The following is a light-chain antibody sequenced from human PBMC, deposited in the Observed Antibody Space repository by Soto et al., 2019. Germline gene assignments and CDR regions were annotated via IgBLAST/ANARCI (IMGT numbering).Light chain of an antibody. CDR3: SSYTSSSTL. Sequence: QSVLTQPPSVSGAPGQRVTISCSGSSSTVGGNHIFWYQRLPGAAPRLLIYRNHQRPSGVPDRFSASKSGNTASLTISGLQTEDEADYYCSSYTSSSTLFGNGTKLTVL. V-gene: IGLV1-47*01. CDR1: SSTVGGNH. CDR2: RNH. J-gene: IGLJ1*01.